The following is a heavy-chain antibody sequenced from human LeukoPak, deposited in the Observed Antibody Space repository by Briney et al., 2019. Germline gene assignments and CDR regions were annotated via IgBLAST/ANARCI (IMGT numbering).Heavy chain of an antibody. Sequence: ASVKVSCKASGGTFSSYAISWVRQAPGQGLEWMGGIIPIFGTANYAQKFQGRVTITADKSTSTAYMELSSLRSEDTAVYYCARVGRYCSGGSCRRSLDYWGQGTLVTVSS. CDR2: IIPIFGTA. J-gene: IGHJ4*02. D-gene: IGHD2-15*01. CDR3: ARVGRYCSGGSCRRSLDY. V-gene: IGHV1-69*06. CDR1: GGTFSSYA.